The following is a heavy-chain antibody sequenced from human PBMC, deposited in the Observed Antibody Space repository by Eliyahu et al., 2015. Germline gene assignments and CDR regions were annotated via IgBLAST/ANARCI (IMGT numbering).Heavy chain of an antibody. CDR2: IIPIFGTA. CDR1: GGTFSSYA. D-gene: IGHD2-2*01. J-gene: IGHJ6*02. Sequence: QVRLVQSGAEVKKPGSSVKVSCKASGGTFSSYAISWVRXAPGQGLEWMGGIIPIFGTANYAQKFQGRVTITADESTSTAYMELSSLRSEDTAVYYCARVGVSEYQEYYGMDVWGQGTTVTVSS. CDR3: ARVGVSEYQEYYGMDV. V-gene: IGHV1-69*01.